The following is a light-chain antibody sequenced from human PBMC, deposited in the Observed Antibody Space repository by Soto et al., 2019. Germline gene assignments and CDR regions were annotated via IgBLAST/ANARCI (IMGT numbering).Light chain of an antibody. CDR3: QQRSNWIT. CDR2: DAS. Sequence: IVMTQSPATLSVSPGERATLSCRASQSISSKLAWYQQKPGQAPRLLIYDASNRATGIPARFSGSGSGTDFTLTISSLEPEDFAVYYCQQRSNWITFGQGTRLEIK. CDR1: QSISSK. J-gene: IGKJ5*01. V-gene: IGKV3-11*01.